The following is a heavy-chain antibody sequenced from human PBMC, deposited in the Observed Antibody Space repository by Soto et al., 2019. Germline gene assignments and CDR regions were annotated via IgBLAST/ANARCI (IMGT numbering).Heavy chain of an antibody. V-gene: IGHV1-69*06. CDR2: IIPLLKTV. CDR3: ARDPVDLFGYMDV. CDR1: GGTFASYS. J-gene: IGHJ6*02. D-gene: IGHD6-25*01. Sequence: QEELVQSGAEVKKPGSSVNVSCKASGGTFASYSITWVRQAPGQRLEWMGEIIPLLKTVNYAQKLQGRVTITEDRSTSTVYMALSRLRSDDTAVYYCARDPVDLFGYMDVWGHGTTVTDS.